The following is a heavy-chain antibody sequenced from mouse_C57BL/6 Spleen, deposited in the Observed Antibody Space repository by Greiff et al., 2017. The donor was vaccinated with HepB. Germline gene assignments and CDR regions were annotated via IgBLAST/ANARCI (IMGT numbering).Heavy chain of an antibody. CDR3: ARRYYGSREGYAMDY. D-gene: IGHD1-1*01. CDR2: IDPSDSYT. Sequence: QVQLQQSGAELVMPGASVKLSCKASGYTFTSYWMHWVKQRPGQGLEWIGEIDPSDSYTNYNQKFKGKSTLTVDKSSSTAYMQLSSLTSEDSAVYYCARRYYGSREGYAMDYWGQGTSVTVSS. V-gene: IGHV1-69*01. J-gene: IGHJ4*01. CDR1: GYTFTSYW.